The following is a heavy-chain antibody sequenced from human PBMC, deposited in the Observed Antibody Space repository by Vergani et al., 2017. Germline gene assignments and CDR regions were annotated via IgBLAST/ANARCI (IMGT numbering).Heavy chain of an antibody. D-gene: IGHD3-10*01. V-gene: IGHV5-51*01. CDR3: ASGGHGSENGGALQL. CDR2: IYPGDSEV. Sequence: EVQLVQSGPETKKPGESLKISCQAFGYIFSNFWIGWVRQRPGRGLEWMGIIYPGDSEVKSNPTFRGQVIFSVDTSVNTAYLQWRSLQASDTATYFCASGGHGSENGGALQLWGQGTNITVSS. J-gene: IGHJ3*01. CDR1: GYIFSNFW.